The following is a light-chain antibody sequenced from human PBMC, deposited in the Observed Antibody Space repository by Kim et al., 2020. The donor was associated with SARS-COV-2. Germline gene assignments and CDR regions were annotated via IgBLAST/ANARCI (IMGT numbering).Light chain of an antibody. J-gene: IGKJ4*01. Sequence: SPGERATLACRASQSVSSNLAWYQQKPGQAPRLLIYGASTRATGIPARFRGSGSVTEFTLTISSLQSEDFAVYYCQPYNNWPSLTFGGGTQVEIK. V-gene: IGKV3-15*01. CDR3: QPYNNWPSLT. CDR1: QSVSSN. CDR2: GAS.